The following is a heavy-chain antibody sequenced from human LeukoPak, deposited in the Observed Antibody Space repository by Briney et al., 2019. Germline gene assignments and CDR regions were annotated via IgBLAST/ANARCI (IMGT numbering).Heavy chain of an antibody. Sequence: PSETLSLTCTVSGGSISSSSYYWGWIRQPPGKGLEWIGSIYYSGSTYYNPSLKSRVTISVDTSKNQFSLQLRSVTAADTAVYYCVIGVGWQPDYWGQGALVTVSS. V-gene: IGHV4-39*07. CDR2: IYYSGST. CDR1: GGSISSSSYY. J-gene: IGHJ4*02. D-gene: IGHD2-15*01. CDR3: VIGVGWQPDY.